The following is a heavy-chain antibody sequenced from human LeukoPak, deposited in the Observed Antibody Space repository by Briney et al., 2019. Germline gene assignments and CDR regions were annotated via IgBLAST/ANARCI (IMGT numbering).Heavy chain of an antibody. V-gene: IGHV4-31*03. CDR1: GAAISSGGYY. J-gene: IGHJ4*02. D-gene: IGHD2-2*01. CDR3: ASIPSRFAYFDY. Sequence: SETLSLTCTVSGAAISSGGYYWSWIRQHPGKGLEWIGYFYYSGSTYYNPSLKSRVSISVDASKNHFSLKLNSVTAADTDVYYCASIPSRFAYFDYWGQGTLVTVSS. CDR2: FYYSGST.